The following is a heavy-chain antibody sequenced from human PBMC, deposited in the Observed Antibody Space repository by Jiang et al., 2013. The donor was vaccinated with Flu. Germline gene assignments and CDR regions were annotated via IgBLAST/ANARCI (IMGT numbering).Heavy chain of an antibody. J-gene: IGHJ3*02. Sequence: VQLLESGGGLVQPGGSLKLSCAASGFSFSGSAMHWVRQASGKGLEWVAVISYDGSNKYYGGLVKGRFTISRDNSKDTVYLQMNSLRAEDTAIYYCAKDITWGSSAFDMWAKGQWSPSLQ. D-gene: IGHD1-14*01. CDR2: ISYDGSNK. CDR1: GFSFSGSA. V-gene: IGHV3-30*04. CDR3: AKDITWGSSAFDM.